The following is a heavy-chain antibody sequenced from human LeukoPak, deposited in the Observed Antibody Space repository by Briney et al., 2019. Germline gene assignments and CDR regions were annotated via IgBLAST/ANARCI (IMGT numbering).Heavy chain of an antibody. CDR1: GGTFSSYA. CDR3: ARVHDDYLSAYDSSGYDDY. D-gene: IGHD3-22*01. Sequence: EASVKVSCKASGGTFSSYAISWVRQAPGQGLEWMGRIIPILGIANYAQKFQGRVTITADKSTSTAYMELSSLRSEDTAVYYCARVHDDYLSAYDSSGYDDYWGQGTLVTVSS. CDR2: IIPILGIA. J-gene: IGHJ4*02. V-gene: IGHV1-69*04.